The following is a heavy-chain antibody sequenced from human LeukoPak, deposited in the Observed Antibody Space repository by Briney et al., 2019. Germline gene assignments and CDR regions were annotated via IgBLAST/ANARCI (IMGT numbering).Heavy chain of an antibody. CDR1: GGSISSYY. V-gene: IGHV4-4*07. D-gene: IGHD6-6*01. J-gene: IGHJ6*04. Sequence: PSETLSLTCTVSGGSISSYYWSCIRQPAGKGLEWIGRIYTSGSTNYNPSLKSRVTISVDKSKNQFSLKLSSVTAADTAVYYCARSYQLLLDVWGKGTTVAVSS. CDR2: IYTSGST. CDR3: ARSYQLLLDV.